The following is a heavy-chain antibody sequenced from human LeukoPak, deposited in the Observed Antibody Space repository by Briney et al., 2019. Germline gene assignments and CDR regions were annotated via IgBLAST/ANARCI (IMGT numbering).Heavy chain of an antibody. CDR3: AREAKELGATAFHM. Sequence: GGSLRLSCAASGFTFSDHYMSWIRQARGKGLGWVSYISYSGHTIYYADSVKGRFTISRDNAKNSLYLQMNSLRAEDTAVYYCAREAKELGATAFHMWGQGTMVSVSS. V-gene: IGHV3-11*01. CDR1: GFTFSDHY. J-gene: IGHJ3*02. D-gene: IGHD1-26*01. CDR2: ISYSGHTI.